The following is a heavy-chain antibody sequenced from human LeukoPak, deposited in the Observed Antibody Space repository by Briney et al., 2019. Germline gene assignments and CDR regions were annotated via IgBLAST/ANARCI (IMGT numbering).Heavy chain of an antibody. CDR1: GFTFSSYG. D-gene: IGHD3-3*01. V-gene: IGHV3-30*18. CDR2: ISYDGSNK. J-gene: IGHJ4*02. CDR3: AKDRRPGRQIYYLDY. Sequence: GGSLRLSCAASGFTFSSYGMHWVRQAPGKGLEWVAVISYDGSNKYYADSVKGRFTISRDNSKNTLYLQMNSLRAEDTAVYYCAKDRRPGRQIYYLDYWGQGTLVTVSS.